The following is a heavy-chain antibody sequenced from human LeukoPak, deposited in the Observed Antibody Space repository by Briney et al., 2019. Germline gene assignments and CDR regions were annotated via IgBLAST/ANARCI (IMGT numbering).Heavy chain of an antibody. CDR3: AREDYYFDSSGTHYFDY. D-gene: IGHD3-22*01. CDR1: GFTFRNYP. Sequence: GGSLRLSCAASGFTFRNYPVHWVRQAPGKGLEWVSCISSSSSYIYYADSVKGRFTISRDDSRNTLFLQMNSLRAEDTAVYYCAREDYYFDSSGTHYFDYWGQGTLVTVSS. J-gene: IGHJ4*02. CDR2: ISSSSSYI. V-gene: IGHV3-21*01.